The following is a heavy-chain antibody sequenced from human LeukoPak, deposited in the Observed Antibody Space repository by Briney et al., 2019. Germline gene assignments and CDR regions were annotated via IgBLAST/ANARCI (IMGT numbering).Heavy chain of an antibody. CDR1: GYSISSGYY. Sequence: SETLSLTCTVSGYSISSGYYWGWIRQPPGKGLEWIGSIYHSGSTYYNSSLKSRVTISVDTSKNQFSLKLSSVTAADTAVYYCARVGVVGATDRIYYYYYYMDVWGKGTTVTVSS. J-gene: IGHJ6*03. D-gene: IGHD1-26*01. CDR3: ARVGVVGATDRIYYYYYYMDV. V-gene: IGHV4-38-2*02. CDR2: IYHSGST.